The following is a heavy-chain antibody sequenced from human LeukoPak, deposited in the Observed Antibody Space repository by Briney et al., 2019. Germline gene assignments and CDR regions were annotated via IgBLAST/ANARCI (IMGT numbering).Heavy chain of an antibody. D-gene: IGHD2/OR15-2a*01. CDR1: GGSFSGYY. Sequence: ETLSLTCAVYGGSFSGYYWSWVRQAPGKGLEWVANIKQDGSEKYYVDSVKGRFTISRDNAKNSLYLQMNSLRAEDTAVYYCARAKNRGGQLDYWGQGTLVTVSS. CDR2: IKQDGSEK. J-gene: IGHJ4*02. CDR3: ARAKNRGGQLDY. V-gene: IGHV3-7*01.